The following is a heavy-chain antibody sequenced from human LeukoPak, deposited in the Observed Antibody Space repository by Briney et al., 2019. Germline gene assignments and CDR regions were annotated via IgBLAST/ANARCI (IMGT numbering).Heavy chain of an antibody. D-gene: IGHD2-15*01. Sequence: SETLSLTCAVYGGSFSGYYWSWIRQPPGKGLGWIGEINHSGSTNYNPSLKSRVTISVDTSKNQFSLKLSSVTAADTAVYYCARGRANIVVVVAAKNYYGMDVWGQGTTVTVSS. CDR1: GGSFSGYY. CDR2: INHSGST. CDR3: ARGRANIVVVVAAKNYYGMDV. J-gene: IGHJ6*02. V-gene: IGHV4-34*01.